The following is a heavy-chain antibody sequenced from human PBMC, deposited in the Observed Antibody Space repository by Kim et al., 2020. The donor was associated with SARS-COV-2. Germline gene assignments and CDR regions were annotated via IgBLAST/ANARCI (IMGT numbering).Heavy chain of an antibody. J-gene: IGHJ4*02. D-gene: IGHD2-15*01. Sequence: NPSPKSRVTISVDQSKNQFSLKLRSVTAADTAVYYCARRRGGTYYFDYWGQGTLVTVSS. CDR3: ARRRGGTYYFDY. V-gene: IGHV4-59*01.